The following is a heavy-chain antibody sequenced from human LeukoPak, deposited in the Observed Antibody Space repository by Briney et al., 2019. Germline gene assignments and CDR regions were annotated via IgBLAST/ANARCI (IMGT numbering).Heavy chain of an antibody. D-gene: IGHD6-6*01. CDR2: IYYSGST. V-gene: IGHV4-59*01. CDR3: ARVAARAYYYYYMDV. CDR1: GGSISSYY. J-gene: IGHJ6*03. Sequence: NPSETLSLTCTVSGGSISSYYWSWIRQPPGKGLEWIGYIYYSGSTNYNPSLKSRVTISVDTSKNQFSLKLSSVTAADTAVYYCARVAARAYYYYYMDVWGKGTTVTVSS.